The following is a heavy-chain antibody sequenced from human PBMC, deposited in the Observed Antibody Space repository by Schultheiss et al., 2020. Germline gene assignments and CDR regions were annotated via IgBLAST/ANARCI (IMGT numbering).Heavy chain of an antibody. D-gene: IGHD3-22*01. CDR2: INHSGST. J-gene: IGHJ3*02. Sequence: SETLSLTCAVYGGSFSGYYWSWIRQPPGKGLEWIGEINHSGSTNYNPSLTSRVTISVDTSKNQFSLKLSSVTAADTAVYYCASHRGYYSDAFDIWGQGTMVTVAS. CDR3: ASHRGYYSDAFDI. V-gene: IGHV4-34*01. CDR1: GGSFSGYY.